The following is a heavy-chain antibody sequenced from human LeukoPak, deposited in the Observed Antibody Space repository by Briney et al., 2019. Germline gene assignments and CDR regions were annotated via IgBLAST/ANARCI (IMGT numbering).Heavy chain of an antibody. CDR2: IRYDGSDT. CDR3: AKERPFKDTRGHLDY. CDR1: GFTFSSYS. Sequence: GGSLRLSCAASGFTFSSYSMNWVRQAPGKGLEWVAFIRYDGSDTYYADSVKGRFTISRDNSKNTLYLQMNSLRPEDTALYNCAKERPFKDTRGHLDYWGQGTLVTVSS. J-gene: IGHJ4*02. V-gene: IGHV3-30*02. D-gene: IGHD2-8*02.